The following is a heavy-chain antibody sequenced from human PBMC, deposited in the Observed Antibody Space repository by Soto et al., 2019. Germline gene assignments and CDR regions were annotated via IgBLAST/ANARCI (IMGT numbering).Heavy chain of an antibody. Sequence: QVQLVQSGAEVKKPGASVKVSCKASGYTFTSYGISWVRQAPGQGLEWMGWISAYNGNTNYAQKFQGRVTITADKSTSTAYMELSSLRSEDTAVYYCASGPRDKPFDYWGQGTLVTVSS. CDR3: ASGPRDKPFDY. CDR1: GYTFTSYG. CDR2: ISAYNGNT. V-gene: IGHV1-18*04. J-gene: IGHJ4*02.